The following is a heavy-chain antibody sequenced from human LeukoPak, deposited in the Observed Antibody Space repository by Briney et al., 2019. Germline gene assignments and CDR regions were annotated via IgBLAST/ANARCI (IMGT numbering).Heavy chain of an antibody. CDR3: AKGPLRGTAAAIDC. Sequence: GGSLRLSCVASGFSLSGYWMYWVRQAPGKGLEWVAVISYDGRNKHYPDSVKGRFTISRDISTDTLWLQMDSLRTEDTAVYYCAKGPLRGTAAAIDCWGQGTLVTVSS. CDR1: GFSLSGYW. CDR2: ISYDGRNK. D-gene: IGHD2-2*01. J-gene: IGHJ4*02. V-gene: IGHV3-30*18.